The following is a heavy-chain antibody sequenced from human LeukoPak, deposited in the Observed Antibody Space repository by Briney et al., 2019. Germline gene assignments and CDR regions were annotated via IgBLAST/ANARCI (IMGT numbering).Heavy chain of an antibody. Sequence: GGSLRLFCAASWFAVSSTYMSWVRQAPGKGLEWVSGIHRGGSAYYADAVKGRLTISRDNSKNTLYLQMNSLRAEDTAVYYCARTVYSSSWYFDYWGQGTLVTVSS. D-gene: IGHD6-13*01. CDR2: IHRGGSA. V-gene: IGHV3-53*01. J-gene: IGHJ4*02. CDR1: WFAVSSTY. CDR3: ARTVYSSSWYFDY.